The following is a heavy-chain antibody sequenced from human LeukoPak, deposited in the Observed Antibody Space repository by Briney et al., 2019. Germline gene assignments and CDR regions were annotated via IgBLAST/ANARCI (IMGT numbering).Heavy chain of an antibody. V-gene: IGHV1-18*01. CDR1: GYTFTSYG. J-gene: IGHJ4*02. CDR3: ARPLYYDSTGYHQYYFDP. D-gene: IGHD3-22*01. Sequence: ASVKVSCKASGYTFTSYGISWVRQAPGQGLEWMGWISAYNGNTNYAQNLQGRVTMTTETSTSTAYMDLRSLRSDDTAVYYCARPLYYDSTGYHQYYFDPWGQGTLVTVSS. CDR2: ISAYNGNT.